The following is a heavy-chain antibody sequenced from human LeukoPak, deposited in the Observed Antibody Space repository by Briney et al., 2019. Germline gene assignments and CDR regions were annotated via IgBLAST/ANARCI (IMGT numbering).Heavy chain of an antibody. V-gene: IGHV4-31*03. CDR3: ARVFVDDNYSYGGNNWFDP. CDR1: GGSISSGDYY. D-gene: IGHD5-18*01. Sequence: SETLSLTCTISGGSISSGDYYWTWIRQHPGKGLEWIGCIYSSGSTYCNPSLKSRATISMDTSKNQFSLKLSSVTAADTAVYYCARVFVDDNYSYGGNNWFDPWGQGTLVTVSS. CDR2: IYSSGST. J-gene: IGHJ5*02.